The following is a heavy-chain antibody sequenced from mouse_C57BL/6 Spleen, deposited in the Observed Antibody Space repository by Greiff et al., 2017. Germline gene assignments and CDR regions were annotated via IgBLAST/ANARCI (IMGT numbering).Heavy chain of an antibody. D-gene: IGHD1-1*01. J-gene: IGHJ2*01. V-gene: IGHV5-9-1*02. CDR2: ISSGGDYI. CDR1: GFTFSSYA. Sequence: EVQLVESGEGLVKPGGSLKLSCAASGFTFSSYAMSWVRQTPEKRLEWVAYISSGGDYIYYADTVKGRFTISRDNARNTLYLQMSSLKSEDTAMYYCTRVYGSSYYFDYWGQGTTLTVSS. CDR3: TRVYGSSYYFDY.